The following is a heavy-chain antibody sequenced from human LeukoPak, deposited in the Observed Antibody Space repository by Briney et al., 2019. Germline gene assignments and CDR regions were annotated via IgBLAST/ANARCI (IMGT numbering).Heavy chain of an antibody. V-gene: IGHV3-23*01. D-gene: IGHD3-16*01. CDR3: AKVLGGDYYYGMHV. CDR1: GFTFSTYA. Sequence: GGSLRLSCAASGFTFSTYAMSWVRQAPGKGLEWVSGISASGVSTDYANSVKGRFTISRDNSKNTLYLEMNSLRAEDTAVYYCAKVLGGDYYYGMHVWGQGTTVTVSS. J-gene: IGHJ6*02. CDR2: ISASGVST.